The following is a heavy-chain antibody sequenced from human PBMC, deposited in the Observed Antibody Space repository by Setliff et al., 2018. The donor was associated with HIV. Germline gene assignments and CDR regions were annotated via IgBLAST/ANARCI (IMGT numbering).Heavy chain of an antibody. CDR1: GFTFSNAW. CDR3: ARDRLITGTTRDTYYYYGMDV. Sequence: PGGSLRLSCAASGFTFSNAWMNWVRQAPGKGLEWVSYISSSGSTIYYADSVKGRFTISRDNAKNSLYLQMNSLRAEDTAVYYCARDRLITGTTRDTYYYYGMDVWGQGTTVTVSS. D-gene: IGHD1-7*01. CDR2: ISSSGSTI. V-gene: IGHV3-48*04. J-gene: IGHJ6*02.